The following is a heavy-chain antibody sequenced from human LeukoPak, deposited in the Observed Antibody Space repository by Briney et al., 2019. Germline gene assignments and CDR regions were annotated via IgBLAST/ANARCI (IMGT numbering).Heavy chain of an antibody. V-gene: IGHV3-74*01. CDR1: GLSFSSYL. Sequence: GGALPVSRAACGLSFSSYLMQWLRQAPGKGLVWVLSISGGGSVTTYADSVKGRFTISRDNAKNTLYLQMNSLRAEDTAVFYCASSSAGHNWFDPWGQGTLVTVSS. CDR3: ASSSAGHNWFDP. CDR2: ISGGGSVT. D-gene: IGHD3-10*01. J-gene: IGHJ5*02.